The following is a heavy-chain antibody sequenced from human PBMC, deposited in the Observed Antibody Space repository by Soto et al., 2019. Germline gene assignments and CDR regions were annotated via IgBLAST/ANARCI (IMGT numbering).Heavy chain of an antibody. CDR1: GYSFTSYW. CDR3: ASRDYYDSSGYYYYGMDV. Sequence: GESLKISCKGSGYSFTSYWIGWVRQMTGKGLEWMGIIYPGDSDTRYSPSFQGQVTISADKSISTAYLQWSSRKASDTAMYYCASRDYYDSSGYYYYGMDVWGQGTTVTVSS. D-gene: IGHD3-22*01. V-gene: IGHV5-51*01. J-gene: IGHJ6*02. CDR2: IYPGDSDT.